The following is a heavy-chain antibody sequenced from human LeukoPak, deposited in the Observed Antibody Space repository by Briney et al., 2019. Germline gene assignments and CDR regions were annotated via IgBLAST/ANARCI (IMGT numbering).Heavy chain of an antibody. J-gene: IGHJ4*02. D-gene: IGHD3-16*01. Sequence: GGSLRLSCAASGFTFSTYDMNWVRQAPGKGLEWVSYISSSLTTIYYADSVKGRFTISRDNAKNSLYLQMNSLRAEDTAVYYCAKGHNSPTSRLDYWGQGTLVTVSS. CDR1: GFTFSTYD. CDR3: AKGHNSPTSRLDY. V-gene: IGHV3-48*01. CDR2: ISSSLTTI.